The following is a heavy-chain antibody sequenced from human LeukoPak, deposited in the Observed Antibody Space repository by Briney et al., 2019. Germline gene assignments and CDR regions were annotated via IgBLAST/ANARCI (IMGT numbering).Heavy chain of an antibody. V-gene: IGHV4-34*01. CDR2: INHSGST. CDR3: ARGAPPDIVVVPAAINNYFDY. Sequence: SETLSLTCAVYGGSFSGYYWSWIRQPPGKGLEWIGEINHSGSTNYNPSRRSRVTISVDTSKNQFSLKLSSVTAADTAVYYCARGAPPDIVVVPAAINNYFDYWGQGTLVTVSS. J-gene: IGHJ4*02. CDR1: GGSFSGYY. D-gene: IGHD2-2*01.